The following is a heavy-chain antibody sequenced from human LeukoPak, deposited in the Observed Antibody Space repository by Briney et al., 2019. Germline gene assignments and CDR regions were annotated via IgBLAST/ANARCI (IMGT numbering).Heavy chain of an antibody. CDR1: GYTFTSHY. CDR2: INPSGGST. V-gene: IGHV1-46*01. CDR3: ARVRARIDYFDY. J-gene: IGHJ4*02. Sequence: GASVKVSCKASGYTFTSHYMHWVRQAPGQGLEWMGIINPSGGSTSYAQKFQGRVTMTRDMSTSTVYMELSSLRSEDTAVYYCARVRARIDYFDYWGQGTLVTVSS.